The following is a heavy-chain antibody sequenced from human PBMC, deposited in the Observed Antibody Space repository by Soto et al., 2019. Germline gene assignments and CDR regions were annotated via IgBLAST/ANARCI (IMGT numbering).Heavy chain of an antibody. J-gene: IGHJ4*02. CDR1: GITFSGHA. CDR3: ARDHYLDSTGYYSGYFDY. V-gene: IGHV3-30-3*01. D-gene: IGHD3-22*01. CDR2: ISYDGSNK. Sequence: GGSLRLSCAASGITFSGHAMHWVRQAPGKGLEWVAHISYDGSNKYYVDSAKGRFTLSRDNSKNTLYLQMNSLRAEDTAVYYCARDHYLDSTGYYSGYFDYWGQGTLVTVSS.